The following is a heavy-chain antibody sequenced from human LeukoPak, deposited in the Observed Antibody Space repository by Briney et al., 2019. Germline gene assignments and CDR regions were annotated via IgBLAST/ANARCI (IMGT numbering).Heavy chain of an antibody. J-gene: IGHJ4*02. V-gene: IGHV3-74*01. CDR1: GFTFRNNW. CDR3: VRGVTVTSYFDY. D-gene: IGHD2-21*02. CDR2: INLDGTET. Sequence: GGSLRLSCTASGFTFRNNWMHWVRQAPGKGLIWVSRINLDGTETTYADSVKDRFTISRDNAKNTLYLQMNSLRAEDTAVYYCVRGVTVTSYFDYWGQGILVTVSS.